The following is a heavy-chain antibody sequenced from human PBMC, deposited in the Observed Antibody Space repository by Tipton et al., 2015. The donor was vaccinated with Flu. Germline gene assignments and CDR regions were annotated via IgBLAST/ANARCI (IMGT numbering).Heavy chain of an antibody. Sequence: CAASGFTFDGYAMHWVRQAPGKGLEWVSGISWNSGSIGYADSVKGRFTISRDNAKNSLYLQMNSLRAEDTALYYCAKDISLDYYYGMDVWGQGTTVTVSS. J-gene: IGHJ6*02. V-gene: IGHV3-9*01. CDR3: AKDISLDYYYGMDV. CDR1: GFTFDGYA. CDR2: ISWNSGSI.